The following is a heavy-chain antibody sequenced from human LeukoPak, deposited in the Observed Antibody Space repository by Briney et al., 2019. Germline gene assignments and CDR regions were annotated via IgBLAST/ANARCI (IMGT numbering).Heavy chain of an antibody. D-gene: IGHD6-6*01. J-gene: IGHJ4*02. CDR2: TSGSGVST. V-gene: IGHV3-23*01. Sequence: GGSLRLSCAASGFTFTSYAMSWVRQAPGKGLEWVSGTSGSGVSTYYGDSVKGRFTISRDNSKNTLYLQMNRLRAEDTAVYYCAKDSGGQYNRPSFDYWGQGTLVTVSS. CDR3: AKDSGGQYNRPSFDY. CDR1: GFTFTSYA.